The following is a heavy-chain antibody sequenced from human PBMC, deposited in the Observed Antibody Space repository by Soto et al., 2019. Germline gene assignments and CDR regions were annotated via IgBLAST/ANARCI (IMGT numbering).Heavy chain of an antibody. J-gene: IGHJ6*02. CDR2: IDPSDSYT. V-gene: IGHV5-10-1*01. CDR3: ARQLRAPRDYYYGLDV. CDR1: GYSFTSYW. Sequence: GESLKISCKGSGYSFTSYWISWVRQMPGKGLEWMGRIDPSDSYTNYSPSFQGHVTISADKSISTAYLQWSSLKASDTAMYYCARQLRAPRDYYYGLDVWGQGTTVTDSS. D-gene: IGHD6-6*01.